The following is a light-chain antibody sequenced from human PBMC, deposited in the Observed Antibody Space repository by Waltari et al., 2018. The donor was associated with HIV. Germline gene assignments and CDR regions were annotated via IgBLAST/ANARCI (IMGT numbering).Light chain of an antibody. J-gene: IGLJ2*01. CDR1: SSNIGNNY. CDR3: GTWDSSLSLV. V-gene: IGLV1-51*01. Sequence: QSVLTQPPSVSAAPGQKVTISCSGSSSNIGNNYVSWYQQLPGTAPKLLIYDNNKRPSGIPDRSSGSKSGTSATLGITGLQTGDEADYYCGTWDSSLSLVFGGGTKLTVL. CDR2: DNN.